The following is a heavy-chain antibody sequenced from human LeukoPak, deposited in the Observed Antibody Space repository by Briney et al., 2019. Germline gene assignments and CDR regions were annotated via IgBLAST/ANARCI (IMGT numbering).Heavy chain of an antibody. J-gene: IGHJ5*02. V-gene: IGHV4-31*03. CDR3: ARGPEDTGWFDP. CDR1: GGSISSGGYY. CDR2: IYYSGST. Sequence: SETLSLTCTVSGGSISSGGYYWSWIRQHPGKGLEWIGYIYYSGSTYYNPSLKSRVTISVDTSKNKFSLKLSSVTAADTAVYYCARGPEDTGWFDPWGQGTLVTVSS.